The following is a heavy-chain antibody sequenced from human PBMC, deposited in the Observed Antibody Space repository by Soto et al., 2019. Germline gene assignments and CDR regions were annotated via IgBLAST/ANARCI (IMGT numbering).Heavy chain of an antibody. D-gene: IGHD5-12*01. Sequence: ASVKVSCKASGYTFTSYGISWVRQAPGQGLEWMGWISAYNGNTNYAQKLQGRVTMTTNTSTSTAYMELRSLRSEDTAVYYCARGTRLVKGQYYYYYYMDVWGKGTKVTVSS. CDR3: ARGTRLVKGQYYYYYYMDV. J-gene: IGHJ6*03. V-gene: IGHV1-18*01. CDR2: ISAYNGNT. CDR1: GYTFTSYG.